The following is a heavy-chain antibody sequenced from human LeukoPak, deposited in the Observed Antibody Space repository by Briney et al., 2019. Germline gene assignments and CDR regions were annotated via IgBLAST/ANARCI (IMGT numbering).Heavy chain of an antibody. D-gene: IGHD2-15*01. CDR1: GYTFTSYY. CDR3: ARDSAGTFDY. CDR2: INSSGGST. Sequence: ASAKVSCKASGYTFTSYYMHWVRQAPGQGLEWMGIINSSGGSTSYAQKFQGRVTMTRDTSTSTVYMELSSLRSEDTAVYYCARDSAGTFDYWGQGTLVTVSS. J-gene: IGHJ4*02. V-gene: IGHV1-46*01.